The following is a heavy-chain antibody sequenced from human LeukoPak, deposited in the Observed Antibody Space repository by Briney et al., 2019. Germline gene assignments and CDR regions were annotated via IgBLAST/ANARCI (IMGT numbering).Heavy chain of an antibody. CDR3: ARAEYGGNWCLDL. CDR1: EFNFGNYW. J-gene: IGHJ2*01. D-gene: IGHD2-2*01. V-gene: IGHV3-7*03. CDR2: IKQDGSDR. Sequence: PGGSLRLSCVVSEFNFGNYWMSWVRQTPGKGLEWVANIKQDGSDRHYVDSVKGRFIISRDNAKNSLYLQMNSLRDEDTAVYYCARAEYGGNWCLDLWGRGTLVTVSS.